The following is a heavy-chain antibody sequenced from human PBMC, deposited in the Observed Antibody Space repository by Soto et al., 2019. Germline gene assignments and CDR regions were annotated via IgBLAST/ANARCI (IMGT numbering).Heavy chain of an antibody. V-gene: IGHV3-30-3*01. CDR1: GFTFSSYA. D-gene: IGHD3-10*01. CDR3: ARDYHGGERFGESLIDY. Sequence: QVQLVESGGGVVQPGRSLRLSCAASGFTFSSYAMHWVRQAPGKGLEWVAVISYDGSNKYYADSVKGRFTISRDNSKNTLYLQMNSLRAEDTAVYYCARDYHGGERFGESLIDYWGQGTLVTVSS. J-gene: IGHJ4*02. CDR2: ISYDGSNK.